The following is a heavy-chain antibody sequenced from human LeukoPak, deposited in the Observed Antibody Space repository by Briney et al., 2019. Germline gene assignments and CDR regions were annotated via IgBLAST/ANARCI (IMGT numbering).Heavy chain of an antibody. V-gene: IGHV3-9*01. CDR1: GFTFDDYA. CDR2: ISWNSGSI. CDR3: AILSKTGYSDYYGSGSYLN. J-gene: IGHJ4*02. Sequence: PGRSLRLPCAASGFTFDDYAMHWVRQAPGKGLEWVSGISWNSGSIGYADSVKGRFTISRDNAKNSLYLQMNSLRAEDTALCYCAILSKTGYSDYYGSGSYLNWGQGTLVTVSS. D-gene: IGHD3-10*01.